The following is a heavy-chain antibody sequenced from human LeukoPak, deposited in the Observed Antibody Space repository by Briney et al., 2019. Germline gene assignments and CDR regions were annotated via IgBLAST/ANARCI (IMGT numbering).Heavy chain of an antibody. Sequence: GASVKVSCKASGYTFTSYGISWVRQAPGQGLEWMGWISAYNGNTNYAQKLQGRVTMTTDTSTSTAYMELRSLRSDDTAVYYCAREGVVTLPANAFDIWGQGTMVTVSS. V-gene: IGHV1-18*01. CDR3: AREGVVTLPANAFDI. CDR1: GYTFTSYG. J-gene: IGHJ3*02. D-gene: IGHD3-22*01. CDR2: ISAYNGNT.